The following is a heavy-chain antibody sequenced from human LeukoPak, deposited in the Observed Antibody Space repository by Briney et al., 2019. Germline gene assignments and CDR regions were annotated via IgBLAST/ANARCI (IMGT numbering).Heavy chain of an antibody. CDR3: AKDASGSYWYYFDY. CDR2: ISGTGDST. V-gene: IGHV3-23*01. J-gene: IGHJ4*02. CDR1: GFTFNTYA. Sequence: GGSLRLSRAASGFTFNTYAMSWVRQAPGKGLEWVSGISGTGDSTYYADSVKGRFTISRDDSKNTLYLQMKSLTAEDTAVYYCAKDASGSYWYYFDYWGQGTLVTVSS. D-gene: IGHD1-26*01.